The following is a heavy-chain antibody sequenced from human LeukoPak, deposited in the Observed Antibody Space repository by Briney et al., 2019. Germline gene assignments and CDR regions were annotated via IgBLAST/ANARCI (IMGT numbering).Heavy chain of an antibody. V-gene: IGHV3-21*01. J-gene: IGHJ4*02. CDR3: ARDTTDYYDSSGYYTGY. Sequence: GGSLRLSCAASGFTFSSYSMNWVRRAPGKGLEWVSSISSSSSYIYYADSVKGRFTISRDNAKNSLYLQMNSLRAEDTAVYYCARDTTDYYDSSGYYTGYWGQGTLVTVSS. D-gene: IGHD3-22*01. CDR2: ISSSSSYI. CDR1: GFTFSSYS.